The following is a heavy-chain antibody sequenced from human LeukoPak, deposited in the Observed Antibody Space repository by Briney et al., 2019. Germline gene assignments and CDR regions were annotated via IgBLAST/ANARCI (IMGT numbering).Heavy chain of an antibody. Sequence: SETLSLTCTVSGGSISSSSYYWGWIRQPPGKGLEWIGSIYYSGSTYYNPSLKSRVTISVDTSKNQFSLKLSSVTAADTAVYYCARHGYHSSGIDYWGQGTLVTVSS. CDR3: ARHGYHSSGIDY. CDR2: IYYSGST. D-gene: IGHD6-19*01. V-gene: IGHV4-39*01. J-gene: IGHJ4*02. CDR1: GGSISSSSYY.